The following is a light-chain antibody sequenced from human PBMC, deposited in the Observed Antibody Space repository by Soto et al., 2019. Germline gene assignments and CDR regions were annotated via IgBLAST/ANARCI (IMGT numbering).Light chain of an antibody. V-gene: IGKV3-20*01. CDR1: QTVSNGN. CDR3: QQYGTSPKT. CDR2: GTS. Sequence: EIVLTHSPGTLSLSTGQRATLSCRASQTVSNGNLAWYQQKPGQAPRLLIYGTSNRATGIPDRFTGSGSGTDFTLTIIRLEREDFAVYYCQQYGTSPKTFGQGTKVDIK. J-gene: IGKJ1*01.